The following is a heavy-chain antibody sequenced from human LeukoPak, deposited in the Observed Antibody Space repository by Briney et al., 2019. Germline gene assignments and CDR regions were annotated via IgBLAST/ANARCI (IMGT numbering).Heavy chain of an antibody. V-gene: IGHV1-2*02. CDR3: VRDGSFDH. Sequence: ASVKVSCKASGYTFTDYYIHWVRQAPGQGLEWMGWISPKSGDTNYAQKFRGRVTMTRDTSISTAYMEVSGLRSDDTAVYYCVRDGSFDHWGQGTLVTVSS. CDR1: GYTFTDYY. J-gene: IGHJ4*02. CDR2: ISPKSGDT.